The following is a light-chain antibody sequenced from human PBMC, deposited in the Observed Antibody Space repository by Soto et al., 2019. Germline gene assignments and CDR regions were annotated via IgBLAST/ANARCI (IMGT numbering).Light chain of an antibody. J-gene: IGKJ5*01. V-gene: IGKV3-15*01. CDR1: QLFSSN. CDR3: QQYNDWPRT. Sequence: EIVMTHSPAPLSVSPGERVTLSCRASQLFSSNLAWYQRRPGQAPRLLIYGSSTRATGVPPRFSGSVSGTEFTLTISSLQSEDFGVYYCQQYNDWPRTFGQGTRLEI. CDR2: GSS.